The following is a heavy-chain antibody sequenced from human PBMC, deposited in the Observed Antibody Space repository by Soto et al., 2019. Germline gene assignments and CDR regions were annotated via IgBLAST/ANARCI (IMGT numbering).Heavy chain of an antibody. D-gene: IGHD6-13*01. J-gene: IGHJ5*02. CDR3: ARLYSSSWLGGWFDP. Sequence: SVKVSCKASGGTFSIYAISWVLQSPLQGLEWMGGIIPIFGTANYAQKFQGRVTITADKSTSTAYMELSSLRSEDTAVYYCARLYSSSWLGGWFDPWGQGTLVTVSS. CDR2: IIPIFGTA. V-gene: IGHV1-69*06. CDR1: GGTFSIYA.